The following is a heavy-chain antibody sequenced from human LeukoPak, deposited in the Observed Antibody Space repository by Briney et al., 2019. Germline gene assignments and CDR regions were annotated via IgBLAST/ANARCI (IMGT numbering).Heavy chain of an antibody. J-gene: IGHJ4*02. V-gene: IGHV4-39*07. D-gene: IGHD3-22*01. CDR1: GGSISSSSYY. CDR3: ARAPPVYYYDSSGYHNFDY. CDR2: IYYSGST. Sequence: SETLSLTCTVSGGSISSSSYYWGWIRQPPGTGLEWIGSIYYSGSTYYNPSLKSQVTISVDTSKNQFSLKLSSVTAADTAVYYCARAPPVYYYDSSGYHNFDYWGQGTLVTVSS.